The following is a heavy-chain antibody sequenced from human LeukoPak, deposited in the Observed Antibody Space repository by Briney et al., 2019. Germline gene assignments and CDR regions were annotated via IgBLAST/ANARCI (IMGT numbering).Heavy chain of an antibody. CDR1: GFTFSSYS. V-gene: IGHV3-21*01. J-gene: IGHJ6*03. CDR2: ISSSSSYI. D-gene: IGHD6-6*01. CDR3: ARVEYSSSSVFPYYYYMDV. Sequence: GGSLRLSCAASGFTFSSYSMNWVRQAPGKGLEWVSSISSSSSYIYYADSVKGRFAISRDNAKNSLYLQMNSLRAEDTAVYYCARVEYSSSSVFPYYYYMDVWGKGTTVTVSS.